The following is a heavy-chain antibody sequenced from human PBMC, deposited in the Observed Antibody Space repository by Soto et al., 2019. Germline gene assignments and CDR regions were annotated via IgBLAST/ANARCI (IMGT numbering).Heavy chain of an antibody. J-gene: IGHJ4*02. V-gene: IGHV4-30-4*01. Sequence: SETLSLTCTVSGGSIINGDFYWSWIRQPPGKGLEWIGYIYYSGSTYYNPSLKSRLTISLDTSKNQFSLKLSSVTAADTAVYYCARSDSSGYYYIDYWGQGTLVTVSS. CDR3: ARSDSSGYYYIDY. CDR1: GGSIINGDFY. D-gene: IGHD3-22*01. CDR2: IYYSGST.